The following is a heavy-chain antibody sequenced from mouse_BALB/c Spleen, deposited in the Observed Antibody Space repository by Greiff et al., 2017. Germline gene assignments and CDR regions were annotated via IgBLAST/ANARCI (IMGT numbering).Heavy chain of an antibody. CDR1: GYTFTDYY. J-gene: IGHJ3*01. CDR2: IYPGSGNT. Sequence: VQLQQSGAELARPGASVKLSCKASGYTFTDYYINWVKQRTGQGLEWIGEIYPGSGNTYYNEKFKGKATLTADKSSSTAYMQLSSLTSEDSAVYFCAGVGRGSWFAYWGQGTLVTVSA. V-gene: IGHV1-77*01. D-gene: IGHD4-1*01. CDR3: AGVGRGSWFAY.